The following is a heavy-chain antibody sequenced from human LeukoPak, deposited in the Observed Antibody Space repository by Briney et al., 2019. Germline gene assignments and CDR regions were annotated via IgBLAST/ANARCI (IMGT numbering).Heavy chain of an antibody. J-gene: IGHJ4*02. D-gene: IGHD6-13*01. Sequence: GGSLRLSCAASGFTVSTNYMSWVRQGPGKGLEWISVVYTGGSTYYADSVKGRFTISRDNSKNTLYLQMNSLRAEDTAVYYCATSPASSCLDYWGQGTLVTVSS. CDR3: ATSPASSCLDY. V-gene: IGHV3-53*01. CDR1: GFTVSTNY. CDR2: VYTGGST.